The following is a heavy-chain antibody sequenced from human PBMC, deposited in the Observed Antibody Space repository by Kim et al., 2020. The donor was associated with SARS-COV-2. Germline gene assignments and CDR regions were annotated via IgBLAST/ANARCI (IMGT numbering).Heavy chain of an antibody. CDR3: AKLRITSSAFDY. CDR2: IYSSGST. J-gene: IGHJ4*02. V-gene: IGHV4-61*01. D-gene: IGHD1-1*01. Sequence: SETLSLTCTVSGDSVSSSPYYWSWIRQPPGKGLEWIGCIYSSGSTNYSPSLKSRVTISFDTSKNRFSLNLSSVTAAATAVYYCAKLRITSSAFDYWGQGT. CDR1: GDSVSSSPYY.